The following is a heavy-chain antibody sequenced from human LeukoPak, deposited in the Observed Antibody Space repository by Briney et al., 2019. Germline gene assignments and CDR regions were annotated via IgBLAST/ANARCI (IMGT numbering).Heavy chain of an antibody. V-gene: IGHV3-48*04. Sequence: GGSLRLSCAASGFTFNTYSMKWVRQAPGKGLEWVSYISTSSNIIYHADSVKGRFTISRDNAKNSLYLQMNSLRADDTAVYYCATWGSSGYWGQGTLVTVSS. CDR2: ISTSSNII. CDR3: ATWGSSGY. CDR1: GFTFNTYS. J-gene: IGHJ4*02. D-gene: IGHD6-13*01.